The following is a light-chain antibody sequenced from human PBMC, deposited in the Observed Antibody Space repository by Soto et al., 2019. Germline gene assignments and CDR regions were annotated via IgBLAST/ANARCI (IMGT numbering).Light chain of an antibody. CDR3: SSYAGSNTPYV. CDR1: SIDVGGYNY. Sequence: ALTQPPSASGSPGQSVTISCTGTSIDVGGYNYVSWYQQHPSKAPKLMIYEVSKRPSGVPDRFSGSKSGNTASLTVSGLQAEDEDDYYCSSYAGSNTPYVLXTGTKVTVL. CDR2: EVS. J-gene: IGLJ1*01. V-gene: IGLV2-8*01.